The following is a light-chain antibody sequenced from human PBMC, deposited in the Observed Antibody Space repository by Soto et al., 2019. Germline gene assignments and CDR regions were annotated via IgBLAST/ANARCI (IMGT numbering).Light chain of an antibody. CDR2: EVN. CDR1: NSDVGAYNY. CDR3: SSYTTTSTLL. J-gene: IGLJ2*01. V-gene: IGLV2-14*01. Sequence: QSALTQPASVSGSPGQSIAISCTGTNSDVGAYNYVSWYQRHPGKAPKLIIYEVNNRPSGISNRFSGSKSGNTASLTISGLQAEDEADYYCSSYTTTSTLLFGGGTKVTVL.